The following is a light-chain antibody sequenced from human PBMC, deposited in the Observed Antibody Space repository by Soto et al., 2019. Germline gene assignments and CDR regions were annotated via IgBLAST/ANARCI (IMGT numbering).Light chain of an antibody. Sequence: QSALTQPASVSGSAGQSITISCTGTNSDVGAYSYVSWYQQYPGKAPKLLIYDVGARPSGISDRFSGSKSGNTASLTISGLQAEDEADYYCSSYTAFTTYVFGSGTKVTVL. CDR1: NSDVGAYSY. CDR2: DVG. V-gene: IGLV2-14*03. J-gene: IGLJ1*01. CDR3: SSYTAFTTYV.